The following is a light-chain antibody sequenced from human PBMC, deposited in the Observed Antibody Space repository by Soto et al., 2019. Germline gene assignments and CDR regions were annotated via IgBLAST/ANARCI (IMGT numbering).Light chain of an antibody. CDR1: SGDVGSYNL. J-gene: IGLJ1*01. CDR2: EVT. Sequence: QSALTQPASVSGSPGQSITIPCTGTSGDVGSYNLVSWYQQHPGKAPKLLIYEVTERPSGVSNRFSGSKSGSTASLTISGLQHADEADYYCCSYAGNSEVFGTGTKLTVL. V-gene: IGLV2-23*02. CDR3: CSYAGNSEV.